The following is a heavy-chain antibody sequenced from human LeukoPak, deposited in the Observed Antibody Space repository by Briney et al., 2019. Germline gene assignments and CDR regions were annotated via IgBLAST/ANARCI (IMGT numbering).Heavy chain of an antibody. CDR1: GYTFTGFY. CDR2: INPNSGGT. V-gene: IGHV1-2*02. J-gene: IGHJ3*02. CDR3: ASGYSYGNDAFDI. D-gene: IGHD5-18*01. Sequence: GASVKVSCKASGYTFTGFYIHWTRQAPGQGLEWMGWINPNSGGTKYAQKFQGRVTMTRDTSISTAYMELSRLRSDDTAVYYCASGYSYGNDAFDIWGQGTMLTVSS.